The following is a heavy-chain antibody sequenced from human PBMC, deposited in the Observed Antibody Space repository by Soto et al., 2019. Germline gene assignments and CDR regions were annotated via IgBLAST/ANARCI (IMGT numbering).Heavy chain of an antibody. CDR3: ARDDVLCDGGRCYGIPLDV. D-gene: IGHD2-15*01. V-gene: IGHV3-66*01. Sequence: EVQLVESGGGLVQPGGSLRLSCAASGFTVSSKYMTWVRQAPGNGLEWVSLIQSGGTTYYADSVKGRFTISRDTSENTLHLQMDSLRVEDTAVYYCARDDVLCDGGRCYGIPLDVWGKCTTVTVSS. J-gene: IGHJ6*04. CDR1: GFTVSSKY. CDR2: IQSGGTT.